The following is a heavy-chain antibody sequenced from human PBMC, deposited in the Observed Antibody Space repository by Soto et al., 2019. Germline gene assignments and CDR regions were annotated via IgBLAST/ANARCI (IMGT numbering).Heavy chain of an antibody. Sequence: ASVKVSCKASGGTFSSYAISWVRQAPGQGLEGMGGIIPIFGKANSAQKFQGRVTITADEATSTAYMELSSLRSEDTAVYYCAGDLDGRQLVCGMDVWGKGTTVTVSS. CDR3: AGDLDGRQLVCGMDV. CDR1: GGTFSSYA. V-gene: IGHV1-69*13. D-gene: IGHD6-13*01. J-gene: IGHJ6*04. CDR2: IIPIFGKA.